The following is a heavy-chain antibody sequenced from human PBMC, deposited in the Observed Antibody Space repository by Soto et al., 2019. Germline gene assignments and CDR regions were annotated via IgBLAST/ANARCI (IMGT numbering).Heavy chain of an antibody. V-gene: IGHV3-23*01. J-gene: IGHJ5*02. Sequence: EVQLLESGGDLVQPGGSLRLSCVASGFSFDNYGMSWVRQAPGEGLEWISAIKSDGTSTYYAASVEDRFTISRDNSKNSLYLKLNSLRAEDRAVYYWAKLGFMTFSNEHYFNPGGRGTLVTVSS. CDR3: AKLGFMTFSNEHYFNP. CDR2: IKSDGTST. CDR1: GFSFDNYG. D-gene: IGHD1-1*01.